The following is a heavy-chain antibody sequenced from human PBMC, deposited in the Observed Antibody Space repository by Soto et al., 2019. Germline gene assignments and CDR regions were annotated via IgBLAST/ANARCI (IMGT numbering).Heavy chain of an antibody. CDR2: ISYSGSN. D-gene: IGHD3-10*01. J-gene: IGHJ3*02. Sequence: QVQLQESGPGLVKPSETLSLTCTVSGGSISSYYWSWIRQPPGKGLEWIGDISYSGSNNYNASLKSGVPRSVDTSKNPFSLKLSSLTPADTDVYYCTRETGLIWFRGLFSHDAFDIWGQGTMVTVSS. V-gene: IGHV4-59*01. CDR3: TRETGLIWFRGLFSHDAFDI. CDR1: GGSISSYY.